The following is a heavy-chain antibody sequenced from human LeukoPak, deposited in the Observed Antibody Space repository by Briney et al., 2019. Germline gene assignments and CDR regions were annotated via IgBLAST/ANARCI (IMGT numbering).Heavy chain of an antibody. V-gene: IGHV4-4*07. Sequence: SETLSLTCTVSGGSISNYYWSWIRQPAGKGLEWIGRIYTSGSTNYNPSLKSRVTMSIDTSKNQFSLKLSSVTAADTAVYYCASDILGYSSSWYGTWGQGTLVTVSS. CDR1: GGSISNYY. CDR3: ASDILGYSSSWYGT. D-gene: IGHD6-13*01. CDR2: IYTSGST. J-gene: IGHJ5*02.